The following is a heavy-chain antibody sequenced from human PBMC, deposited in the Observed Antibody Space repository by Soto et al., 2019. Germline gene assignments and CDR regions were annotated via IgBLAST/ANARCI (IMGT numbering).Heavy chain of an antibody. Sequence: GGSLRLSCAASGFTFDDYAMHWVRQAPGKGLEWVSGISWNSGSIGYADSVKGRFTISRDNAKNSLYLQMNSLRAEDTALYYCAKEKGNDYDYYYYGMDVWGQGTTVTVSS. CDR3: AKEKGNDYDYYYYGMDV. V-gene: IGHV3-9*01. J-gene: IGHJ6*02. D-gene: IGHD4-17*01. CDR2: ISWNSGSI. CDR1: GFTFDDYA.